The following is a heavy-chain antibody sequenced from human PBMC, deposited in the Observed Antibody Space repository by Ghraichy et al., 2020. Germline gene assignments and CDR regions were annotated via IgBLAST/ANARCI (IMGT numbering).Heavy chain of an antibody. V-gene: IGHV3-7*01. D-gene: IGHD4-23*01. CDR2: INREGSAQ. Sequence: GGSLRLSCVASGFTLSDFWMSWVRQVPGRGLGWVTNINREGSAQYYVASVRGRFTISRDNAKSSLFLQMDSLSVEDTALYYCARGGGNFDLWGQGSLVTVSS. CDR1: GFTLSDFW. CDR3: ARGGGNFDL. J-gene: IGHJ4*02.